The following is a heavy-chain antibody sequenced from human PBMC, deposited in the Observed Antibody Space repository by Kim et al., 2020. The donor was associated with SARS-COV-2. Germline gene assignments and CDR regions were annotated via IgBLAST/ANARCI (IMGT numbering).Heavy chain of an antibody. J-gene: IGHJ4*02. Sequence: ADSVKGRFTIPRDNAKHSLYLQINSLRADDTAVYYCARGSSDYYRGVFDYWDQGTLVTVSS. CDR3: ARGSSDYYRGVFDY. V-gene: IGHV3-11*01. D-gene: IGHD3-22*01.